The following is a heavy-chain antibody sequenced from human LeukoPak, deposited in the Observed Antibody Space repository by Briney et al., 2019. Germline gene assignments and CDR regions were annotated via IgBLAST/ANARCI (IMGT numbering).Heavy chain of an antibody. CDR2: TNTDGSIT. D-gene: IGHD1-26*01. Sequence: GGSLRLSCAASGFSFSTYWMHWVRQVPGAGLVWVSRTNTDGSITDYADSVKGRFTISRDNAKDTLYLQMNSLRPEDTAVYYCGRDLGGRGGAWGQGTLVTVSS. CDR3: GRDLGGRGGA. J-gene: IGHJ5*02. V-gene: IGHV3-74*01. CDR1: GFSFSTYW.